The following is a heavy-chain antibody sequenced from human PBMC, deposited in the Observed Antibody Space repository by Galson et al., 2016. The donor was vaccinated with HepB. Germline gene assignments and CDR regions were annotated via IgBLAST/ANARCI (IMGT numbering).Heavy chain of an antibody. V-gene: IGHV2-5*02. D-gene: IGHD1-26*01. CDR2: IYVDGDE. CDR1: GFSLSTTGVG. Sequence: PALVKPTQTLTLTCIFSGFSLSTTGVGVGWMRQPPGKTLEWLAHIYVDGDERYSPSLKSRLTITKDTSKNRVVLTMTNMDPVDTATYYCVHIVHSGSYYYFAYWGQGTLVTVSS. J-gene: IGHJ4*02. CDR3: VHIVHSGSYYYFAY.